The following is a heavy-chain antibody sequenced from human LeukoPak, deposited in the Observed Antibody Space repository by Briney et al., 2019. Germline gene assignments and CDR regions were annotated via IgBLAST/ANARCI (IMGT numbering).Heavy chain of an antibody. Sequence: GGSLRLSCAASGFTFSSYWMSWVRQAPGKGLEWVANIKQDGSEKYYVDSVKGRFTISRDNAKNSLYLQMNSLRAEDTAVYYCARPDRGYSYGNFDYWGQGTLVTVSS. J-gene: IGHJ4*02. D-gene: IGHD5-18*01. CDR1: GFTFSSYW. CDR2: IKQDGSEK. CDR3: ARPDRGYSYGNFDY. V-gene: IGHV3-7*01.